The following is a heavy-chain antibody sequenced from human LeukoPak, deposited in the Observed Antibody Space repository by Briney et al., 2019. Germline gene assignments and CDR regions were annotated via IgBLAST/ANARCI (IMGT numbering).Heavy chain of an antibody. CDR3: ASGVDYGDPGWFDP. CDR1: GGSISSSIYY. J-gene: IGHJ5*02. CDR2: IYYSGST. D-gene: IGHD4-17*01. V-gene: IGHV4-39*07. Sequence: SETLSLTCTVSGGSISSSIYYRGWIRQSPGKGLEWIGSIYYSGSTYYNPSLKSRVTISVDTSKNQFSLKLSSVTAADTAVYYCASGVDYGDPGWFDPWGQGTLVTVSS.